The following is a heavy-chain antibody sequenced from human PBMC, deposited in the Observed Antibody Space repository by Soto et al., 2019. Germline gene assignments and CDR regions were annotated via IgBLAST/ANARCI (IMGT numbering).Heavy chain of an antibody. CDR2: IWYDGTNK. CDR3: ARDFSSSWPFDY. Sequence: QVQLVESGGGVVQPGRSLRLSCAASGFTFSSYGMHWVRQAPGKGLEWVAVIWYDGTNKYYADSVKGRFTISRDNSKNTLFLQMNSLRPEDTAVYYCARDFSSSWPFDYWGQGTLATVSS. V-gene: IGHV3-33*01. D-gene: IGHD6-13*01. J-gene: IGHJ4*02. CDR1: GFTFSSYG.